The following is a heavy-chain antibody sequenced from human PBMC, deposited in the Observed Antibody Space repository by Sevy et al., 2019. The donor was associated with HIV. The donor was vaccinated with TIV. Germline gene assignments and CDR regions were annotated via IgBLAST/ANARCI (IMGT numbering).Heavy chain of an antibody. CDR2: IIPIFGTA. Sequence: ASVKVSCKASGGTFSSYAISWVRQAPGQGLAWMGGIIPIFGTANYAQKFQGRVTITADESTSTAYMELSSLRSEDTAVYYCARVHYYGSGSYTGAFDIWGQGTMVTVSS. J-gene: IGHJ3*02. CDR3: ARVHYYGSGSYTGAFDI. D-gene: IGHD3-10*01. V-gene: IGHV1-69*13. CDR1: GGTFSSYA.